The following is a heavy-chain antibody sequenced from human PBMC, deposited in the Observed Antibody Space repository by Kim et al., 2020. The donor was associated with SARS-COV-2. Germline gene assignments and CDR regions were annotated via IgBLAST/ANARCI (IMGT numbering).Heavy chain of an antibody. CDR3: AKDSQYYNGSGSYYTYYYFGMYV. CDR2: ISGSGGST. D-gene: IGHD3-10*01. Sequence: GGSLRLSCAASGFTFSSYAMRWVRQAPGKGLEWVSAISGSGGSTYYADSVKGRFTISRDNSKNTLYLQMNSLRAEDTAVYYCAKDSQYYNGSGSYYTYYYFGMYVWGQGTKVTVS. V-gene: IGHV3-23*01. CDR1: GFTFSSYA. J-gene: IGHJ6*02.